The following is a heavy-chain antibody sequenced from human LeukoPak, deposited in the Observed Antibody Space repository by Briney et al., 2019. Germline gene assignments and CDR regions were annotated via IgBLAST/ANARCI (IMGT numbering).Heavy chain of an antibody. J-gene: IGHJ6*03. CDR1: GYSFTTYW. Sequence: GESLKISCKGSGYSFTTYWIGWVRQMPGKGLEWMGLIYPGYSDAKYSPSFQGQVTFSVDKSISTAYLQWSSLKASDTAVYYCARTTSVVVAAIYYYYYMDVWGKGTTVTISS. V-gene: IGHV5-51*01. CDR2: IYPGYSDA. CDR3: ARTTSVVVAAIYYYYYMDV. D-gene: IGHD2-15*01.